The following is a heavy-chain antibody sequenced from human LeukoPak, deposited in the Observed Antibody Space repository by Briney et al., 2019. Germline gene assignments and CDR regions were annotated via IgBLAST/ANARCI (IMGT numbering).Heavy chain of an antibody. CDR2: ISQSVGST. CDR3: GRYYYGSGNKEIY. CDR1: GFTFNNNA. Sequence: PGGSLRLSCTASGFTFNNNAMSWVRQAPGKGLEWVSSISQSVGSTYYADSVKGRFTISRDNFKNTLYLQMNSLRVEDPAVYYCGRYYYGSGNKEIYWGQGTLVTVSS. V-gene: IGHV3-23*01. J-gene: IGHJ4*02. D-gene: IGHD3-10*01.